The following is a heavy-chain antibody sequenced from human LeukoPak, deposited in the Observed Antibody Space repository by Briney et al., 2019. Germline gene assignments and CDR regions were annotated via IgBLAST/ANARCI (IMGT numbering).Heavy chain of an antibody. CDR3: ARAGITTTGPLFQH. CDR1: GFTFSSYG. V-gene: IGHV3-48*01. CDR2: ISSSSSTI. D-gene: IGHD6-13*01. Sequence: GGSLRLSCAASGFTFSSYGMHWVRQAPGKGLEWVSYISSSSSTIYYADSVKGRITISRDSAKSSLYLQMNSLRAEDTAVYYCARAGITTTGPLFQHWGQGTLVTVSS. J-gene: IGHJ1*01.